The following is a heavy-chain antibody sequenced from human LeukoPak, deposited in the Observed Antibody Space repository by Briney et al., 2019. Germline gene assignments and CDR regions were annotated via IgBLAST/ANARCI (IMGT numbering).Heavy chain of an antibody. D-gene: IGHD3-9*01. J-gene: IGHJ6*03. V-gene: IGHV5-51*01. CDR2: IYPGDSDT. CDR1: GYSFTSYW. CDR3: ARRFWQTESSDYDILTGYYRATYYYYYMDV. Sequence: GESLKISCKGSGYSFTSYWIVWARQMPGKGLEWMRIIYPGDSDTRYSPSFQGQVTISADKSISTAYLQWSSLKASDTSMYYCARRFWQTESSDYDILTGYYRATYYYYYMDVWGKGTTVTVSS.